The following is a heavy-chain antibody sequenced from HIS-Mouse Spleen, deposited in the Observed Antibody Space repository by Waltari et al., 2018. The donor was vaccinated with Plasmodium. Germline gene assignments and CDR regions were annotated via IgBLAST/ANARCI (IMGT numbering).Heavy chain of an antibody. J-gene: IGHJ1*01. CDR2: INPNSGGT. D-gene: IGHD6-13*01. CDR3: ARVLGYKAAAGTFVEYFQH. V-gene: IGHV1-2*02. CDR1: GYTFTGYY. Sequence: QVQLVQSGAEVKKPGASVKVSCKAPGYTFTGYYMHWVRQAPGQGLEWMGWINPNSGGTNYAQKFQGRVTMTRDTSISPAYMELSRLRSDDTAVYYCARVLGYKAAAGTFVEYFQHWGQGTLVTVSS.